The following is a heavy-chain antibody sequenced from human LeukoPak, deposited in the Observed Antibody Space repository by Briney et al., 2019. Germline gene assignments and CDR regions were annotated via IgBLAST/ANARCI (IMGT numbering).Heavy chain of an antibody. D-gene: IGHD3-3*01. CDR3: ARGLRFFAGGYMDV. Sequence: ASVKVSCKASGYTFTSYNINWVRQATGQGLEWMGWMNPNSGNTGYAQKFQGRVTITADKSTSTAYMELSSLRSEDTAVYYCARGLRFFAGGYMDVWGKGTTVTVSS. CDR1: GYTFTSYN. J-gene: IGHJ6*03. CDR2: MNPNSGNT. V-gene: IGHV1-8*01.